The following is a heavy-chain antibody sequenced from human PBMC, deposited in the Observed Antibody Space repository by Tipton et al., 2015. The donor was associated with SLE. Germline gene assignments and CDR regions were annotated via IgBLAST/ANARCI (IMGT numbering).Heavy chain of an antibody. J-gene: IGHJ4*02. Sequence: QLVQSGAEVKKPGESLKISCKGSGYTFNSYWIGWVRQLPGKGLAWMGIIYPGDSEVAYSPSFEGQVTISADKSISTAYLQWSRLKASDTAMYYCARQSNSFPSLEGYYFDYWGQGALVTVPS. CDR3: ARQSNSFPSLEGYYFDY. D-gene: IGHD1-1*01. V-gene: IGHV5-51*01. CDR1: GYTFNSYW. CDR2: IYPGDSEV.